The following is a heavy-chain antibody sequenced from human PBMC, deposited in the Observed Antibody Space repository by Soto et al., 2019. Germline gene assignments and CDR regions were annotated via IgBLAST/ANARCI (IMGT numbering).Heavy chain of an antibody. J-gene: IGHJ6*02. CDR1: GGTFSSYA. CDR2: IIPIFGTA. CDR3: ARSANSGSYYSRYYGMDV. V-gene: IGHV1-69*01. Sequence: QVQLVQSGAEVKKPGSSVKVSCKASGGTFSSYAISWVRQAPGQGLEWMGGIIPIFGTANYAQKFQGRVTITPDESTSTAYMELSSLRSEDTAVYYCARSANSGSYYSRYYGMDVWGQGTTVTVSS. D-gene: IGHD1-26*01.